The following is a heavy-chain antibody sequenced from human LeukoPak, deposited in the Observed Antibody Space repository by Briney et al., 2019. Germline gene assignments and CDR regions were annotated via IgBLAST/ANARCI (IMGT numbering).Heavy chain of an antibody. D-gene: IGHD5-18*01. J-gene: IGHJ5*02. V-gene: IGHV3-23*01. Sequence: GGSLRLSCAGSGFTFSTYGMSWVRQTPGKGLEWVSAISGSGFSTYYVDSVKGRFTISRDNSKNTLYLQMNSLRAEDTAVYYCAAVDVDTAFPWGQGTLVTVSS. CDR2: ISGSGFST. CDR1: GFTFSTYG. CDR3: AAVDVDTAFP.